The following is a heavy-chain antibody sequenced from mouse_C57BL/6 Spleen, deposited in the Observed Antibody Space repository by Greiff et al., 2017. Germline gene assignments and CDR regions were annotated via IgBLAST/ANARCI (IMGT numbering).Heavy chain of an antibody. V-gene: IGHV5-9*01. J-gene: IGHJ4*01. D-gene: IGHD2-3*01. Sequence: EVQLVESGGGLVKPGGSLKLSCAASGFTFSSYTMSWVRQTPEKRLEWVATISGGGGNTYYPDSVKGRFTISRDNAKNTLYLQMSSLRSEDTALYYCARWLLLYYAMDYWGQGTSVTVSS. CDR2: ISGGGGNT. CDR1: GFTFSSYT. CDR3: ARWLLLYYAMDY.